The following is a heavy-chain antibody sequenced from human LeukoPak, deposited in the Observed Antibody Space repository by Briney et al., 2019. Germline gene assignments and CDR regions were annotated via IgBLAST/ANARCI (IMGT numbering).Heavy chain of an antibody. D-gene: IGHD2-2*01. CDR1: GGSFSGYY. CDR2: INHSGST. J-gene: IGHJ3*02. V-gene: IGHV4-34*01. CDR3: ARAPGGYCSSTSCRIYAFDI. Sequence: SETLSLTCAVYGGSFSGYYWSWIRQPPGKGLEWIWEINHSGSTNYNPSLKSRVTISVDTSKNQFSLKLSSVTAADTAVYYCARAPGGYCSSTSCRIYAFDIWGQGTMVTVSS.